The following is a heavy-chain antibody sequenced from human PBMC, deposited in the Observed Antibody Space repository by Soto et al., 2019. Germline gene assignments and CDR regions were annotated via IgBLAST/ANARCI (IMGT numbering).Heavy chain of an antibody. CDR1: GYSFTSYW. J-gene: IGHJ5*02. CDR3: VRGTAWFDP. Sequence: GESLKISCKGSGYSFTSYWIGWVRQMPGKGLEWMGIIYPGDSDTKYSPSFQGQVTISVDKSVNTAYLQWSSLKASDTAMYYCVRGTAWFDPWGQGTLVTVSS. CDR2: IYPGDSDT. V-gene: IGHV5-51*01. D-gene: IGHD2-8*02.